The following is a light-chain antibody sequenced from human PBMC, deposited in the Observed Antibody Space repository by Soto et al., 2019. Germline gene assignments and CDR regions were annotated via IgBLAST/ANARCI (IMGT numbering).Light chain of an antibody. V-gene: IGLV1-40*01. CDR2: GNI. Sequence: QSVLTQPPSVSGAPGQRVTISCTGSSSNIGAGYDVYWYQQLPGTAPKLLIYGNINRPSGAPDRFSGSKSGTSGSLAITGLQAEDEADYYCQSYDSSLSGSVFGGGTKVTVL. CDR1: SSNIGAGYD. CDR3: QSYDSSLSGSV. J-gene: IGLJ2*01.